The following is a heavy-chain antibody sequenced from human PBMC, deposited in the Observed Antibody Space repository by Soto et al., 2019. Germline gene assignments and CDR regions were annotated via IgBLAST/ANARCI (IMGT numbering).Heavy chain of an antibody. CDR3: ARSIAARPLVVYFDY. D-gene: IGHD6-6*01. CDR2: ISYDGSNK. V-gene: IGHV3-30-3*01. Sequence: LRLSCAASGFTFSSYAMHWVRQAPGKGLEWVAVISYDGSNKYYADSVKGRFTISRDNSKNTLYLQMNSLRAEDTAVYYCARSIAARPLVVYFDYWGQGTLVTVSS. J-gene: IGHJ4*02. CDR1: GFTFSSYA.